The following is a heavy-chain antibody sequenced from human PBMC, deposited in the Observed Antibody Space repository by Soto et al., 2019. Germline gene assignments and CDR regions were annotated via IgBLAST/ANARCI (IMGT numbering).Heavy chain of an antibody. V-gene: IGHV3-30-3*01. CDR3: ARGFLTLY. Sequence: PGGSLRLSCAASGFTFSSYAMHWVRQAPGKGLEWVAVIPYDGSNKYYADSVKGRFTISRDNSKNTLYLQMNSLRAEDTAVYYCARGFLTLYWGQGTLVTVSS. CDR1: GFTFSSYA. J-gene: IGHJ4*02. D-gene: IGHD3-10*01. CDR2: IPYDGSNK.